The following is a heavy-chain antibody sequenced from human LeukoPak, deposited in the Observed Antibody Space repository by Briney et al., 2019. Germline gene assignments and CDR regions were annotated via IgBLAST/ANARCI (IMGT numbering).Heavy chain of an antibody. CDR2: LFSGGTT. CDR3: ARHGGNLGSFNF. D-gene: IGHD3-16*01. J-gene: IGHJ4*02. CDR1: GGSISTYY. V-gene: IGHV4-59*08. Sequence: PSETLSLTCTVSGGSISTYYWSWIRQPPGKGLEWVGYLFSGGTTNYNPSLKGRVTMSVDMSKHQFSLRLTSVTAADTAVYYCARHGGNLGSFNFWGQGSLVTVSS.